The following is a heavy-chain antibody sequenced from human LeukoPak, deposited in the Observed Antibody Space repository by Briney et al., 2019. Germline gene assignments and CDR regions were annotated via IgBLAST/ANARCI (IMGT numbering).Heavy chain of an antibody. CDR3: ARCHADIAARRGAPWYFDY. Sequence: PSETLSLTCTVSGGSISSYYWSWIRQPPGKGLEWIGYIYYSGSTNYNPSLKSRVTISVDTSKNQFSLKLSSVTAADTAVYYCARCHADIAARRGAPWYFDYWGQGTLATVSS. CDR1: GGSISSYY. V-gene: IGHV4-59*01. CDR2: IYYSGST. J-gene: IGHJ4*02. D-gene: IGHD6-6*01.